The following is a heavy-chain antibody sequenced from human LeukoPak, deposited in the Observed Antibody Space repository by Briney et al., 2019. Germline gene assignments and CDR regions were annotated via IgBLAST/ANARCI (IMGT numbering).Heavy chain of an antibody. V-gene: IGHV3-30*02. CDR2: IRYDGSNK. CDR1: GFTFSSYG. CDR3: ARSGGYYYGSGSYAGDY. J-gene: IGHJ4*02. D-gene: IGHD3-10*01. Sequence: GGSLRLSCAASGFTFSSYGVHWVRQAPGKGLEWVAFIRYDGSNKYYADSVKGRFTISRDNAKNLLYLQMNSLRAEDTAVYYCARSGGYYYGSGSYAGDYWGQGTLVTVSS.